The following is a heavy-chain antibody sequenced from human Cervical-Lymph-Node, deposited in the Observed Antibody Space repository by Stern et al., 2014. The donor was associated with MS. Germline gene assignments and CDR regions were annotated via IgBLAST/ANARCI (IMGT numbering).Heavy chain of an antibody. D-gene: IGHD5-18*01. V-gene: IGHV1-18*01. Sequence: QVQLVESGTEVKKPGASVKVSCKASGDTFRNYGVNWVRQAPGQRLEWLGWISGYKGNTNYAQRRQGRVTLTTDTSKTTAYMELRSLRSDDTAVYYCAIMGTNGIDVWGQGTTVTVSS. CDR1: GDTFRNYG. J-gene: IGHJ6*02. CDR2: ISGYKGNT. CDR3: AIMGTNGIDV.